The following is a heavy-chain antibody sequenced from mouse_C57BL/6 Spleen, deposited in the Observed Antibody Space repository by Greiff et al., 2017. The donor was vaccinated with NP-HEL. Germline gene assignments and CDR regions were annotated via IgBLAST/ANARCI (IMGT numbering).Heavy chain of an antibody. CDR2: IYPGDGDT. Sequence: VQLQQSGPELVKPGASVKISCKASGYAFSSSWMNWVKQRPGKGLEWIGRIYPGDGDTNYNGKFKGKATLTADKSSSTAYMQLSSRTSEDSAVYFCARFRANWDEAYWGQGTLVTVSA. V-gene: IGHV1-82*01. J-gene: IGHJ3*01. CDR1: GYAFSSSW. D-gene: IGHD4-1*01. CDR3: ARFRANWDEAY.